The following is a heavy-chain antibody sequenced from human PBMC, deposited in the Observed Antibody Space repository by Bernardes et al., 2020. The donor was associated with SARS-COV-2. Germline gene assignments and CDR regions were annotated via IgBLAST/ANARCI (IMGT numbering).Heavy chain of an antibody. J-gene: IGHJ4*02. CDR2: INHSGST. Sequence: SGTLSLTCAVYGGSFSGYYWSWIRQPPGKGLEWIGEINHSGSTNYNPSLKSRVTISVDTSKNQFSLKLSSVTAADTAVYYCARGRSGRNGYPKPGDYWGQGTLVTVSS. CDR3: ARGRSGRNGYPKPGDY. D-gene: IGHD3-10*01. CDR1: GGSFSGYY. V-gene: IGHV4-34*01.